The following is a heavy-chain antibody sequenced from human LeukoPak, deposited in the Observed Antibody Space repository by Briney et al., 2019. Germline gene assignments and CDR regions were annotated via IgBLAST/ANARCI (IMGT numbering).Heavy chain of an antibody. CDR3: ARGKDGDATFDY. Sequence: PGGSLRLSCAASGFTFSNYWMAWVRQAPGKGLEWVANIKRDGSENAYMDSVKGRFTISRDNSKNPLFLQLSSLRAEDTAVYYCARGKDGDATFDYWGQGTLVTVSS. CDR2: IKRDGSEN. V-gene: IGHV3-7*01. CDR1: GFTFSNYW. D-gene: IGHD4-17*01. J-gene: IGHJ4*02.